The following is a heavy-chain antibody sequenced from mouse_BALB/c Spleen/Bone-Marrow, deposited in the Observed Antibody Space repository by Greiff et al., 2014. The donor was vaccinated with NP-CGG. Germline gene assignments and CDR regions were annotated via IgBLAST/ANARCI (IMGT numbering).Heavy chain of an antibody. V-gene: IGHV1-9*01. D-gene: IGHD1-1*01. J-gene: IGHJ2*01. Sequence: VQLQQSGAELMKPGASVKISCKATGYTFSSYWIEWVKQRPGHGLEWIGEILPGSGSTIYNEKFKGEATFTADTSSNTAYMQLSSLTSEDSAVYYCAREDYYGSSYFDYWGQGTTLTVSS. CDR3: AREDYYGSSYFDY. CDR2: ILPGSGST. CDR1: GYTFSSYW.